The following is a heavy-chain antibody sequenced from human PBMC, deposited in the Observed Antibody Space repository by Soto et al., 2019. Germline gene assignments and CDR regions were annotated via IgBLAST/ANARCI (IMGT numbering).Heavy chain of an antibody. CDR3: ARPWFGEWGQYYFDY. J-gene: IGHJ4*02. CDR1: GYTFTSYA. V-gene: IGHV1-3*01. Sequence: QVQLVQSGAEVKKPGASVKVSCKASGYTFTSYAMHWVRQAPGQRLEWMGWINAGNGNTKYSQKFQGRVTITRDTSASTAYMGLSSLRSEDTAVYYCARPWFGEWGQYYFDYWGQGTLVTVAA. D-gene: IGHD3-10*01. CDR2: INAGNGNT.